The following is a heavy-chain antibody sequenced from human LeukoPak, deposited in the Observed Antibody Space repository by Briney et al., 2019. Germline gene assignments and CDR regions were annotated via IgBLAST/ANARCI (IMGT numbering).Heavy chain of an antibody. J-gene: IGHJ4*02. CDR2: ISGSGANT. V-gene: IGHV3-23*01. CDR3: AKGLDRGYSYGLCDY. CDR1: GFTFSSYA. Sequence: HPGGSLRLSCAASGFTFSSYAMNWVRQAPGKGLEWVSTISGSGANTYNADSVKGRFTISRDNSKNTLYLQMNSLRAEDTAVYYCAKGLDRGYSYGLCDYWGQGTLVTVSS. D-gene: IGHD5-18*01.